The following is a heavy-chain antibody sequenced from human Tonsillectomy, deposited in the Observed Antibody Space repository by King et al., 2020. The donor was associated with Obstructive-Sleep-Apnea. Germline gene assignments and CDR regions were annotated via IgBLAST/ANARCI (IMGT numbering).Heavy chain of an antibody. CDR3: TREDYYDSSGYYPPPFDY. D-gene: IGHD3-22*01. J-gene: IGHJ4*02. CDR1: GFTFGDYA. Sequence: QLVQSGGGLVQPGRSLRLSCTASGFTFGDYAMSWFRQAPGKGLEWVGFIRSKAYGGTTEYAASVKGRFTISRDDSKSIAYLQMNSLKTEDTAVYYCTREDYYDSSGYYPPPFDYWGQGTLVTVSS. CDR2: IRSKAYGGTT. V-gene: IGHV3-49*03.